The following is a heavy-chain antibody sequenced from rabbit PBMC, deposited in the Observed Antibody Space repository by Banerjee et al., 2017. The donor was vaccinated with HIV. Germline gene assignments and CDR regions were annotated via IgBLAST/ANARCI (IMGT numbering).Heavy chain of an antibody. J-gene: IGHJ4*01. CDR3: ARDSDWGPNL. CDR2: IYAGSSGST. Sequence: QSLEESGGDLVKPEGSLTLTCTASGFSFSSYWMSWVRQASGKGLEWIACIYAGSSGSTYYASWAKGRFTISKTSSTTVTLQMTSLTAADTATYFCARDSDWGPNLWGQGTLVTVS. V-gene: IGHV1S40*01. CDR1: GFSFSSYW. D-gene: IGHD4-1*01.